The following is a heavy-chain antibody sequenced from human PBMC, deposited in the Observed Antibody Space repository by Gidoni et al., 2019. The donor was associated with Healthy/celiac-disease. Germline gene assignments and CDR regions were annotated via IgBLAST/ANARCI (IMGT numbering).Heavy chain of an antibody. Sequence: QVQLVQSEAEVKTPGASVKVSCKASGYTFTSYYMHWVRQDPGQGLEWMGIINPSGGSTSYAQKFQGRVTMTRDTSTSTVYMELSSLRSEDTAVYYCARDNSLESPTIFVYMDVWGKGTTVTVSS. CDR1: GYTFTSYY. V-gene: IGHV1-46*01. CDR3: ARDNSLESPTIFVYMDV. CDR2: INPSGGST. J-gene: IGHJ6*03. D-gene: IGHD3-9*01.